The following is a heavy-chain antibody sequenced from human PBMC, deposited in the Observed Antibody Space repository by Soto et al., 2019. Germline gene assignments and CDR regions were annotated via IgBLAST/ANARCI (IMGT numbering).Heavy chain of an antibody. CDR2: IYYTETT. CDR3: ARQRRGGYWLDP. Sequence: PSETLSLTCAVSGVSVTNGDYYWTWMRQSPGKGLEWIGNIYYTETTNYNPSLNSRLSISIDTSRNQFSLQLTSVTAADTAIYYCARQRRGGYWLDPWGQGTLVTAPQ. CDR1: GVSVTNGDYY. J-gene: IGHJ5*02. V-gene: IGHV4-30-4*01.